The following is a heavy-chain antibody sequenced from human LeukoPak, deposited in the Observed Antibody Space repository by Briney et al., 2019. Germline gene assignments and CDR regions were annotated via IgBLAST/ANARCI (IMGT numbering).Heavy chain of an antibody. J-gene: IGHJ3*01. CDR1: GFLFRTNS. CDR2: IKRDGSEK. Sequence: PGGSLRLSCAASGFLFRTNSMSWVRQAPGKGLEWVANIKRDGSEKYYVDSVKGRFTISRDNAKNSLDLQMNSLRAEDTAVYYCAKRRYTYGPLDAIDVWGQGTVVTVSS. CDR3: AKRRYTYGPLDAIDV. V-gene: IGHV3-7*03. D-gene: IGHD5-18*01.